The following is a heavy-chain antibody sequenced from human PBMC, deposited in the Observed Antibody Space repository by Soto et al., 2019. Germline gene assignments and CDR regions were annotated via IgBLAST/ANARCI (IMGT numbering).Heavy chain of an antibody. Sequence: EVQLLESGGGLVQPGGSLRLSCATSGFTFSSYAMIWVRQAPGKGLEWVSAIGASVPNTYYTDSVRGRFTISRDNSKSTVYLQMNSLRAEDTALYYCARLSSGYSDSWGQGTLVTVSS. J-gene: IGHJ4*03. CDR3: ARLSSGYSDS. D-gene: IGHD6-25*01. CDR1: GFTFSSYA. CDR2: IGASVPNT. V-gene: IGHV3-23*01.